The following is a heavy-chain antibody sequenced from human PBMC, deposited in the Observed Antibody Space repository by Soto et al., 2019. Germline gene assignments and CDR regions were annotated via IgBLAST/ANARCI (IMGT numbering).Heavy chain of an antibody. D-gene: IGHD3-22*01. CDR3: TTDRGYLTFDY. J-gene: IGHJ4*02. CDR1: GFTFSNSW. CDR2: IKEDGTAK. Sequence: GGSLRLSCAASGFTFSNSWMNWVRQAPGKGLERVANIKEDGTAKYYLDSVKGRFTVSRDNVKNSLYLQMNSLRAEDTAMYYCTTDRGYLTFDYWGPGTLVTVSS. V-gene: IGHV3-7*01.